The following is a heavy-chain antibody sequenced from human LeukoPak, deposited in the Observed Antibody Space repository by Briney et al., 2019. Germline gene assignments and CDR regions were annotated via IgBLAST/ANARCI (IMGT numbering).Heavy chain of an antibody. V-gene: IGHV1-2*02. D-gene: IGHD2-15*01. CDR1: GYTFTYYY. J-gene: IGHJ4*02. Sequence: GAPVKVSCKASGYTFTYYYMHWVRQAPGQGLEWMGWINPYSGDTNYAQKFQGRVTMTKDTSITTAYMDLSRLKSDDTAVYYCARASVENTLRIDDYWGQGTLVTVSS. CDR3: ARASVENTLRIDDY. CDR2: INPYSGDT.